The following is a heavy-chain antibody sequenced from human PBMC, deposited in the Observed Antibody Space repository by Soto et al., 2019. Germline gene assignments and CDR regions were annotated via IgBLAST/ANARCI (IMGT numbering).Heavy chain of an antibody. CDR1: GGSISSYY. D-gene: IGHD2-15*01. J-gene: IGHJ4*02. Sequence: QVQLQESGPGLVKPSETLSLTCSVSGGSISSYYWSWIRQPPGKGLEWIGYIYYSGSTNYNPSLTRGVTISVDTSKNQFSLKLSSVTAADTAVYYWARQERPRYCSGGRCSGYTFDYWGQGTLVTVSS. CDR2: IYYSGST. CDR3: ARQERPRYCSGGRCSGYTFDY. V-gene: IGHV4-59*08.